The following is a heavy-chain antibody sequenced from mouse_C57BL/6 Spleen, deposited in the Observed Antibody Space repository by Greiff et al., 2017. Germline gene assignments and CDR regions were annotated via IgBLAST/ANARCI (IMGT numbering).Heavy chain of an antibody. V-gene: IGHV14-3*01. Sequence: VQLQQSVAELVRPGASVKLSCTASGFNIKNTYMHWVKQRPEQGLEWIGRIDPANGNTKYAPKFQGKATLTADTSSNTAYLQLSSLTSADTAIYYCARKAGTGGWYFDVWGTGTTVTVSS. CDR1: GFNIKNTY. J-gene: IGHJ1*03. CDR2: IDPANGNT. D-gene: IGHD4-1*01. CDR3: ARKAGTGGWYFDV.